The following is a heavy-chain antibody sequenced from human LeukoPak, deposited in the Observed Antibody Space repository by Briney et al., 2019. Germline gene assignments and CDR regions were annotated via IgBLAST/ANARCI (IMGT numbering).Heavy chain of an antibody. D-gene: IGHD5-18*01. V-gene: IGHV1-2*02. CDR2: INPNSGGT. CDR3: ASRVGGYSYGAAGFDY. CDR1: GYTFTGYY. Sequence: ASVKVSCKASGYTFTGYYMHWVRQAPGQGLEWMGWINPNSGGTNYAQKFQGRVTMTRDTSISTAYMELSRLRSDDTAVYYCASRVGGYSYGAAGFDYWGQGTLVTVSS. J-gene: IGHJ4*02.